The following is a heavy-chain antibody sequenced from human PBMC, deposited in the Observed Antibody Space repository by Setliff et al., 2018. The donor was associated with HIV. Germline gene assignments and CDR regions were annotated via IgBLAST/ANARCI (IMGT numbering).Heavy chain of an antibody. D-gene: IGHD2-2*01. CDR2: IYYSGFT. J-gene: IGHJ5*02. CDR1: GGSISSSSSY. Sequence: PSETLSLTCTVSGGSISSSSSYWGWIRQPPGKGLEWIGSIYYSGFTYYNPSLKSRVTISVDTSKNQFSLKLSSVTAADTAIYYCARGVGYCSSASCHNWFDPWGQGTLVTVSS. V-gene: IGHV4-39*07. CDR3: ARGVGYCSSASCHNWFDP.